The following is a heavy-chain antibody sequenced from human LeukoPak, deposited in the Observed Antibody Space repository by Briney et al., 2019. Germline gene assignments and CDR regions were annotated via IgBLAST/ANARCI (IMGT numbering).Heavy chain of an antibody. CDR1: GGTFSSYA. V-gene: IGHV1-69*06. D-gene: IGHD6-19*01. CDR2: IIPIFGTA. Sequence: SVKVSCKASGGTFSSYAISWVRQAPGHGLEWMGGIIPIFGTANYAQKFQGRVTITADKSTSTAYMELSSLRSEDTAVYYCASTLQWLVPQNFDYWGQGTLVTVSS. J-gene: IGHJ4*02. CDR3: ASTLQWLVPQNFDY.